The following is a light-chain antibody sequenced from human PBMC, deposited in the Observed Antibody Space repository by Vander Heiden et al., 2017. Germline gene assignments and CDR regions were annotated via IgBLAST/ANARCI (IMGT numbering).Light chain of an antibody. CDR3: IQCTPYT. V-gene: IGKV2-30*01. Sequence: DVVMTQYPLYLPVTLGQPASISCRSSQSLVYSDGNTYLNWFQQRPGQSPRRLIYKVSNLDSGVQDRFSGSGSRTGFTLKSSRGEDEDVGAYDGIQCTPYTFGQGTKLEIK. J-gene: IGKJ2*01. CDR1: QSLVYSDGNTY. CDR2: KVS.